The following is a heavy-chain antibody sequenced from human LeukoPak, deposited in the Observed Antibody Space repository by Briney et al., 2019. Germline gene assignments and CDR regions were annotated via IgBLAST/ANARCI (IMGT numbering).Heavy chain of an antibody. CDR2: IYYSGST. CDR1: GGSISSNNYY. CDR3: ARDNPGRHDYGGASFDY. Sequence: SETLSLTCTVSGGSISSNNYYWGWIRQPPGKGLEWIGSIYYSGSTYYNPSLKSRVTISVDTSKNQFSLKLSSVTAADTAVYYCARDNPGRHDYGGASFDYWGQGTLVTVSS. D-gene: IGHD4-23*01. J-gene: IGHJ4*02. V-gene: IGHV4-39*07.